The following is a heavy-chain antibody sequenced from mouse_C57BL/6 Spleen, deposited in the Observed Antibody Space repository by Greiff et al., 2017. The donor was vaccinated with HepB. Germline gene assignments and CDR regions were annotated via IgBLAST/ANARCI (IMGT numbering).Heavy chain of an antibody. CDR3: TTHSLRLRLYYAMDY. V-gene: IGHV14-4*01. J-gene: IGHJ4*01. D-gene: IGHD3-2*02. Sequence: EVQLQQSGAELVRPGASVKLSCTASGFNIKDDYMHWVKQRPEQGLEWIGWIDPENGDTEYASKFQGKATITADTSSNTAYLQLSSLTSEDTAVYYCTTHSLRLRLYYAMDYWGQGTSVTVSS. CDR1: GFNIKDDY. CDR2: IDPENGDT.